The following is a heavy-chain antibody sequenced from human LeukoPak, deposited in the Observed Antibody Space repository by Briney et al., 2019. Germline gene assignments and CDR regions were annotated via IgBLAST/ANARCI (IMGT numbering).Heavy chain of an antibody. CDR2: IRSKANSYAT. V-gene: IGHV3-73*01. CDR1: GFTFSGSA. CDR3: TRHLSAGARSGDGWGNYYMDV. J-gene: IGHJ6*03. Sequence: GGSLRLSCAASGFTFSGSAMHWVRQASGKGLEWVGRIRSKANSYATAYAASVKGRFTISRDDSKNTAYLQMNSLKTEDTAVYYCTRHLSAGARSGDGWGNYYMDVWGKGTTVTVSS. D-gene: IGHD1-26*01.